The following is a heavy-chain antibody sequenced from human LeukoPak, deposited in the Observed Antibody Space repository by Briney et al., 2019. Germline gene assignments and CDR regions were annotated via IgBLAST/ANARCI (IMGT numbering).Heavy chain of an antibody. D-gene: IGHD5-18*01. CDR3: ARVPENLYKRNTAILGHYFDY. V-gene: IGHV4-31*03. CDR2: IYYSGST. CDR1: GGSISSGGYY. Sequence: SQTLSLTCTVSGGSISSGGYYWSWIRQHPGKGLEWIGYIYYSGSTYYNPSLKSRVTISVDTSKNQFSLKLSSVTAADTAVYYCARVPENLYKRNTAILGHYFDYWGQGTLVTVSS. J-gene: IGHJ4*02.